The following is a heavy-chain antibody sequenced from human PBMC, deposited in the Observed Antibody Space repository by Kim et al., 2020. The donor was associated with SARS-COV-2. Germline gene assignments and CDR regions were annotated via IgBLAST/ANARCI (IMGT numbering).Heavy chain of an antibody. CDR1: GDRVSNTRAA. CDR2: TYFRSKWYN. D-gene: IGHD5-12*01. CDR3: VRERYGGSDPHVDY. Sequence: SQTLSLTCAVSGDRVSNTRAAWSWIRHSPSSGLEWLGRTYFRSKWYNEYAESVKSRITIDPDTSKNHFSLQLDSVTPEDTAVYYCVRERYGGSDPHVDYWGQGTLVTVSS. V-gene: IGHV6-1*01. J-gene: IGHJ4*02.